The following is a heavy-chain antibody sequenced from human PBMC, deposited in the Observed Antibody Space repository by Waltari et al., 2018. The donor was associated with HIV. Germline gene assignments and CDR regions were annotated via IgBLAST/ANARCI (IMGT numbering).Heavy chain of an antibody. Sequence: EVQLVESGGGLVQPGGSLRLSCAASGFTFGTAWMSWVRPAPGKGLEWVANIKQDGSEKYYVDSVKGRFTISRDNAKNSLYLQMNSLRAEDTAVYYCARETSDPQLNAFDIWGQGTMVTVSS. D-gene: IGHD3-10*01. CDR3: ARETSDPQLNAFDI. V-gene: IGHV3-7*01. J-gene: IGHJ3*02. CDR2: IKQDGSEK. CDR1: GFTFGTAW.